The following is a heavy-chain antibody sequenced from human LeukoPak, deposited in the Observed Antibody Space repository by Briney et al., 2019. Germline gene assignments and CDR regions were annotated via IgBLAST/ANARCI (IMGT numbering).Heavy chain of an antibody. CDR2: INSDGTIR. Sequence: PGGSLRLSCAASGFTFSSFWMHWVRQVPGKGLVWVSGINSDGTIRSYADSVKGRFTISRDNAKNTLYLQMNSLRAEDTAVYYCARASHYDILTGYSGDDYWGQGTLVTVSS. CDR1: GFTFSSFW. CDR3: ARASHYDILTGYSGDDY. D-gene: IGHD3-9*01. V-gene: IGHV3-74*01. J-gene: IGHJ4*02.